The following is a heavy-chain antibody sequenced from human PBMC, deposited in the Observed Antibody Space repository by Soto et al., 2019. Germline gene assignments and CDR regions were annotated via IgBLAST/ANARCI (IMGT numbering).Heavy chain of an antibody. J-gene: IGHJ4*02. CDR2: IYYSGST. CDR1: GGSISSYY. V-gene: IGHV4-59*01. D-gene: IGHD5-18*01. Sequence: SETLSLTSTVSGGSISSYYWSWIRHPPGKGLEWIGYIYYSGSTNYNPSLKSRVTISVDTSKNQSSLKLSSVTAADTAVYYCARSGGYSYGYVFDYWGQGPLVTVSS. CDR3: ARSGGYSYGYVFDY.